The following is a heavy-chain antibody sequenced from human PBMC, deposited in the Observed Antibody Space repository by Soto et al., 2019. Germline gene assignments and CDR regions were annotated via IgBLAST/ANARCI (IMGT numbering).Heavy chain of an antibody. CDR3: AKDRQFRSYYESAGHYNN. CDR2: ISGSGAIT. D-gene: IGHD3-10*01. Sequence: EVQLLDSGGGLVQSGGSLRLSCVASGFTFKNYDMRWVRQAPGKGLEWVSGISGSGAITYYADSVRGRFTISRDNSKNTLYLQLNSLRAEDTAIYYCAKDRQFRSYYESAGHYNNWGQGTLVTVSS. V-gene: IGHV3-23*01. J-gene: IGHJ4*02. CDR1: GFTFKNYD.